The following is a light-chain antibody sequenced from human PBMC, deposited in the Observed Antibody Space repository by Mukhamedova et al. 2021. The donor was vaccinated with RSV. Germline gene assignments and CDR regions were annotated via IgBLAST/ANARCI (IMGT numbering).Light chain of an antibody. V-gene: IGKV4-1*01. Sequence: SQSVFYSSNNKNYLAWYQQKPGQPPKLLIYWASTRESGVPDRFSGSGSGTDFTLTISSLQAEDVAVYYCQQYYSTPRTFGGGTK. CDR1: QSVFYSSNNKNY. CDR3: QQYYSTPRT. CDR2: WAS. J-gene: IGKJ4*01.